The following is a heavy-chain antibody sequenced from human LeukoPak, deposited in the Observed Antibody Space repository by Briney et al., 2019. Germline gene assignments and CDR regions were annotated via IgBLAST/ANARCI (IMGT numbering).Heavy chain of an antibody. CDR3: ARQATYYYDSSGYYRLDS. Sequence: TSETLSLTCTVSGGSISSSSHYWGWIRQPPGKGLEWIGSFYYSGSTYYNPSLKSRVTMSIDTSKNQFSLRLTSVTAADTAVYYCARQATYYYDSSGYYRLDSWGQGTLVTVSS. CDR2: FYYSGST. J-gene: IGHJ4*02. D-gene: IGHD3-22*01. V-gene: IGHV4-39*01. CDR1: GGSISSSSHY.